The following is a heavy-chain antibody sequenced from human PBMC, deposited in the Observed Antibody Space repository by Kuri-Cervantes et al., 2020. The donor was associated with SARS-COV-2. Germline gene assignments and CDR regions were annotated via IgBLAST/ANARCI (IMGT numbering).Heavy chain of an antibody. CDR2: ISGSGGST. CDR1: GFTFSSYA. V-gene: IGHV3-23*01. J-gene: IGHJ5*02. CDR3: ASTSIAVAGTNWFDP. Sequence: GGSLRLSCAASGFTFSSYAMSWVRQAPGKGLEWVSAISGSGGSTYYADSVKGRFTISRDNSKNTLYLQMNSLRAEDTAVYYCASTSIAVAGTNWFDPWGQGTLVTVSS. D-gene: IGHD6-19*01.